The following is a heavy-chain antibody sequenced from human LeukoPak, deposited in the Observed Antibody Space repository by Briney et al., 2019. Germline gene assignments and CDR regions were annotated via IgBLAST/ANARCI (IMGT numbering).Heavy chain of an antibody. CDR3: ARGDFDY. Sequence: GGSLRLSCAASGFTFSRYSMNWVRQAPGKGLEWVSIAFSDGRTFYADSVKGRFTISRDSSKNTVFLQMNSLRAEDTAVYYCARGDFDYWGQGTLVTVSS. V-gene: IGHV3-53*01. CDR2: AFSDGRT. CDR1: GFTFSRYS. J-gene: IGHJ4*02.